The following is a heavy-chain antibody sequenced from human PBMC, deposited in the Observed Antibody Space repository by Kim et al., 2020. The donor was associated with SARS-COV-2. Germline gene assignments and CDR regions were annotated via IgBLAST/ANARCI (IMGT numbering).Heavy chain of an antibody. CDR1: GYSFTNYA. Sequence: ASVKVSCKASGYSFTNYAMNWVRQAPGQGLEWMGWINTNTGNPTYAQGFTGRFVFSLDTSVSTAYLQISSLKAEDTAVYYCARESWFRELGGWVVYGMDVWGQGTTVTVSS. CDR3: ARESWFRELGGWVVYGMDV. V-gene: IGHV7-4-1*02. J-gene: IGHJ6*02. CDR2: INTNTGNP. D-gene: IGHD3-10*01.